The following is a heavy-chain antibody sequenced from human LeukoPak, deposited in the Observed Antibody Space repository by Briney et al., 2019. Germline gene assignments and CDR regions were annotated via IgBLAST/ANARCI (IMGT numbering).Heavy chain of an antibody. V-gene: IGHV4-39*07. Sequence: TSETLSLTCTVSGGSISSSTYYWSWIRQPPGKGLEWIGEIDHSGSTNYNPSLKSRVTISVDTSKNQFSLKLSSVTAADTAVYYCARGMGFRKNAFDIWGQGTMVTVSS. J-gene: IGHJ3*02. CDR1: GGSISSSTYY. CDR3: ARGMGFRKNAFDI. CDR2: IDHSGST. D-gene: IGHD3-16*01.